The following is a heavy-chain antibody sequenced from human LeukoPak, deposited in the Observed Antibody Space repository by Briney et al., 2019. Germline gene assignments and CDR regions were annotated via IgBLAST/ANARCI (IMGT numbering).Heavy chain of an antibody. Sequence: PGGSLRLSCAASGFTFSRFWIYWVRHAPGKGLVWVSRINGEGSETMYADSVKGRFTISRGNAKNTLYLQMNSLRAEDTAVYYCARVRMGDDFNPFDYWGQGTLVTVSS. J-gene: IGHJ4*02. CDR1: GFTFSRFW. CDR3: ARVRMGDDFNPFDY. V-gene: IGHV3-74*03. CDR2: INGEGSET. D-gene: IGHD3-16*01.